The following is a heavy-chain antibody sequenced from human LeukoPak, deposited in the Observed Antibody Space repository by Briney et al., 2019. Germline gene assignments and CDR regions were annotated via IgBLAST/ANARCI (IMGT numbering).Heavy chain of an antibody. J-gene: IGHJ5*02. CDR3: ARESTKAYNWFDP. Sequence: ASVKVSCXASGYTFTSYYMHWVRRAPGQGLEWMGIINPSGGSTSYAQKFQGRVTMTRDTSTSTVYMELSSLRSKDTAVYYCARESTKAYNWFDPWGQGTLVTVSS. D-gene: IGHD2-2*01. V-gene: IGHV1-46*01. CDR2: INPSGGST. CDR1: GYTFTSYY.